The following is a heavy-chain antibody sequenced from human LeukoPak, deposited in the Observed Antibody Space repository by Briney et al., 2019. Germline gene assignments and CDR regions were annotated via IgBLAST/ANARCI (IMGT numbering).Heavy chain of an antibody. CDR3: ARRLRQNLFDP. CDR1: GGSISSQY. J-gene: IGHJ5*02. CDR2: IYHSGST. D-gene: IGHD4-17*01. Sequence: SETLSLTCTVSGGSISSQYWSWIRQPPGKGLEWIGSIYHSGSTYYNPSLKSRVTISVDTSKNQFSLKLTSVTAADTAVYYCARRLRQNLFDPWGQGTLVTVSS. V-gene: IGHV4-59*08.